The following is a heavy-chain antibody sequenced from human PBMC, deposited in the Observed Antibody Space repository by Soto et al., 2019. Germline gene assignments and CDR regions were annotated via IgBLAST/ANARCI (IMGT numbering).Heavy chain of an antibody. V-gene: IGHV3-49*03. Sequence: GGSLRLSCAASGFTFGDYALSWLRQAPGKGLEWVGLIRSNAFGGTTEYAASVKGRFTISRDDSKSIAYLQMNSLKTEDSAVYYCSSGDFGRGYPYYFYYYMDVWGIGTTVTVSS. D-gene: IGHD3-3*01. CDR2: IRSNAFGGTT. J-gene: IGHJ6*03. CDR3: SSGDFGRGYPYYFYYYMDV. CDR1: GFTFGDYA.